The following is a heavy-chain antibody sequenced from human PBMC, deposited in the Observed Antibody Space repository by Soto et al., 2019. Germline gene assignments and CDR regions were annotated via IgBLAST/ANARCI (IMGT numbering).Heavy chain of an antibody. J-gene: IGHJ4*01. V-gene: IGHV1-3*04. D-gene: IGHD2-21*01. CDR2: INTGNGDS. CDR3: ARSKTIVMPGFDH. Sequence: GASVNVSCKTSGYVFTSFAIHWMRQAPGQGPEWMGWINTGNGDSKYSEKFQDRVTITRXXXXTXAXMELSSLRSEDTAVYYCARSKTIVMPGFDHWG. CDR1: GYVFTSFA.